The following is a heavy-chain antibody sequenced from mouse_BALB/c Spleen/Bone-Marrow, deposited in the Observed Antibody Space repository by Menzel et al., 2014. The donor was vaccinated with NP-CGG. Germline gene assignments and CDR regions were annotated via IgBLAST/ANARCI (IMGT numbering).Heavy chain of an antibody. Sequence: EVQLQQSGPELVKPGASVKMSCKASGYTFTSYVMHWVKQKPGLGLEWIGYINPYNDDTEYNEKFKGKATLTSDKSSSTAYVELSSLTSEDSAVFYCARSLYGYDWYFDVWGAGTTVTVSS. V-gene: IGHV1-14*01. CDR3: ARSLYGYDWYFDV. CDR2: INPYNDDT. D-gene: IGHD2-2*01. J-gene: IGHJ1*01. CDR1: GYTFTSYV.